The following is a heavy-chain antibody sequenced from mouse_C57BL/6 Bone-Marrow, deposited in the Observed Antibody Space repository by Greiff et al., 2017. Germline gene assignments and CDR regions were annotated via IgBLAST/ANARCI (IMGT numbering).Heavy chain of an antibody. J-gene: IGHJ2*01. CDR1: GYTFTSYW. V-gene: IGHV1-5*01. CDR3: STTVVATFDY. D-gene: IGHD1-1*01. CDR2: IYPGNSDT. Sequence: VHVKQSGTVLARPGASVKMSCKTSGYTFTSYWMHWVKQRPGQGLEWIGAIYPGNSDTSYNQKFKGKAKLTAVTSASTAYMELSSLTNEDSAVYYSSTTVVATFDYWGQGTTLTVSS.